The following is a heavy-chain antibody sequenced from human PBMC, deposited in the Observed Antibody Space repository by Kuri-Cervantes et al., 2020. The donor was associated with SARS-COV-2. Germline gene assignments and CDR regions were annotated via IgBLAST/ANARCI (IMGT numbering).Heavy chain of an antibody. J-gene: IGHJ4*02. CDR3: AKDRQNYGFWSGLDY. Sequence: GGSLRLSCAASGFNFRTYGLHWVRQAPGKGLEWVALISFDGSNKYYADSVKGRFTISRDNSKNTLYLQMNSLRTEDTAVYYCAKDRQNYGFWSGLDYWGQGTLVAV. CDR1: GFNFRTYG. CDR2: ISFDGSNK. D-gene: IGHD3-3*01. V-gene: IGHV3-30*18.